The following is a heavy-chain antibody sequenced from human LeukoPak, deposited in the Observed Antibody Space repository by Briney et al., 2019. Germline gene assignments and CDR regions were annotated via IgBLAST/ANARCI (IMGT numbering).Heavy chain of an antibody. CDR2: INPSGGST. J-gene: IGHJ3*02. CDR1: GYTFTSYY. V-gene: IGHV1-46*01. CDR3: ARKGLVLEAFDI. Sequence: GASVKVSFKASGYTFTSYYMHWVRQAPGQGLEWMGIINPSGGSTSYAQKFQGRVTMTRDTSTSTVYMELSSLRSEDTAVYYCARKGLVLEAFDIWGQGTMVTVSS. D-gene: IGHD6-19*01.